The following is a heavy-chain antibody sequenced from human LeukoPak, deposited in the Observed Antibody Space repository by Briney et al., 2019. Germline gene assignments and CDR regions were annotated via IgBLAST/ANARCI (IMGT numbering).Heavy chain of an antibody. V-gene: IGHV1-69*05. CDR2: IIPIFGTA. CDR1: GYTFTSYG. CDR3: ARRRQYSSSSWKAVDAFDI. J-gene: IGHJ3*02. Sequence: GASVKVSCKASGYTFTSYGISWVRQAPGQGLEWMGGIIPIFGTANYAQKFQGRVTITTDESTSTAYMELSSLRSEDTAVYYCARRRQYSSSSWKAVDAFDIWGQGTMVTVSS. D-gene: IGHD6-6*01.